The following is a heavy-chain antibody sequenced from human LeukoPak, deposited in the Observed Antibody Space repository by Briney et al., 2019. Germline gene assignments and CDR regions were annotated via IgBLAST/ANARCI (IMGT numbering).Heavy chain of an antibody. CDR3: AREPYGDCFDY. Sequence: GGSLRLSCAASGFTFSSYWMSWVRQAPGKGLEWVSRINSDGSSTSYADSVKGRFTISRDNAKNTLYLQMNSLRAEDTAVYYCAREPYGDCFDYWGQGTLVTVSS. J-gene: IGHJ4*02. CDR1: GFTFSSYW. V-gene: IGHV3-74*01. CDR2: INSDGSST. D-gene: IGHD4-17*01.